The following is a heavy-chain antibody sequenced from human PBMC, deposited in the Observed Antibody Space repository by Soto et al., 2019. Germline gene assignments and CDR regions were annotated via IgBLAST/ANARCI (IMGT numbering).Heavy chain of an antibody. V-gene: IGHV4-59*01. J-gene: IGHJ6*02. Sequence: SETLSLTCTVSGGSISSYYWSWIRQPPGKGLEWIGYIYYSGSTNYNPSLKSRVTISVDTSKNQFSLKLSSVTAADTAVYYCARDRGFWGWDVWGQGTTVTVYS. CDR2: IYYSGST. D-gene: IGHD3-16*01. CDR1: GGSISSYY. CDR3: ARDRGFWGWDV.